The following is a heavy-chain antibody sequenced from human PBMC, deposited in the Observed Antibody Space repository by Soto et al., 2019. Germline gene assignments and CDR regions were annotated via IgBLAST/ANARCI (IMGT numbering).Heavy chain of an antibody. CDR3: ARLRDLGYYYYYYGMDV. CDR1: GYSFTSYW. Sequence: PGESLKISCKGSGYSFTSYWIGWVRQMPGKGLEWMGIIYPGDSDTRYSPSFQGQVTISADKSISTAYLQWSSLKASDTAMYYCARLRDLGYYYYYYGMDVWGQGTTVTVSS. J-gene: IGHJ6*02. V-gene: IGHV5-51*01. CDR2: IYPGDSDT. D-gene: IGHD3-3*01.